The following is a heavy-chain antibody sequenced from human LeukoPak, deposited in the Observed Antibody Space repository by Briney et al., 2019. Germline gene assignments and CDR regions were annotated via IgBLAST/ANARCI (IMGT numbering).Heavy chain of an antibody. V-gene: IGHV4-59*01. J-gene: IGHJ3*02. CDR3: ARARTLITMLVVADYDAFDI. Sequence: KPSATLSLTCPVSGGSISSYYWSWIRQPPGKGLEWIGYIYYSGSTNYNPSLKSRVTISVDTSKNQFSLKLSSVTAADTAVYYCARARTLITMLVVADYDAFDIWGQGTMVTVSS. CDR1: GGSISSYY. D-gene: IGHD3-22*01. CDR2: IYYSGST.